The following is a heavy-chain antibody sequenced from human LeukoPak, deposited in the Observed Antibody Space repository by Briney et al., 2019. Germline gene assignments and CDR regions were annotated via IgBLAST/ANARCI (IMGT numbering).Heavy chain of an antibody. J-gene: IGHJ4*02. CDR1: GFTFDILA. V-gene: IGHV3-23*01. CDR3: AKGSDLWFGET. Sequence: QPGGSLRLSCAASGFTFDILAMSWVRQAPGKGLEWVSGISASGGNIYYADSVKGRFIISRDNSKNMLYLQMNSLRAEDTAVYYCAKGSDLWFGETWGQGTLVTVSS. CDR2: ISASGGNI. D-gene: IGHD3-10*01.